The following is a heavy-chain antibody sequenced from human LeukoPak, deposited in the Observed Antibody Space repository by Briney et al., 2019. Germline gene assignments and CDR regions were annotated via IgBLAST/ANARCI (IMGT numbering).Heavy chain of an antibody. Sequence: SETLSLTCSVSGFSVSSGNYWGWIRQPPGRGLECIGNVHHSGNTYYNMSLRSRVTLSLDTSRNQFSLSLTSVTAADTAVYFCARVRGSGYYYLPFDSWGRGALVTVSS. D-gene: IGHD3-22*01. V-gene: IGHV4-38-2*02. J-gene: IGHJ4*02. CDR3: ARVRGSGYYYLPFDS. CDR1: GFSVSSGNY. CDR2: VHHSGNT.